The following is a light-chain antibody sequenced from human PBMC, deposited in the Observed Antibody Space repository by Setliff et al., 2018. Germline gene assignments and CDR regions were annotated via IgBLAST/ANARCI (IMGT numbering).Light chain of an antibody. V-gene: IGLV1-44*01. Sequence: QSVLAQPPSVSAAPRQKVTISCSGTSSNIGSNAVNWYQHFPGTAPKLLIQTNYQRHFGVPDRFSGSKSGASASLVISGLRSGDEADYYCSVWDDNLNGPVFGGGTKVTVL. CDR1: SSNIGSNA. J-gene: IGLJ3*02. CDR3: SVWDDNLNGPV. CDR2: TNY.